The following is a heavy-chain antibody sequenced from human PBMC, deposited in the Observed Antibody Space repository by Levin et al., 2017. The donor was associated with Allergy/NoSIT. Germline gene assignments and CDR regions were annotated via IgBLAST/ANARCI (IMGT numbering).Heavy chain of an antibody. D-gene: IGHD1-1*01. J-gene: IGHJ6*03. Sequence: GESLNISCQGSGYSFTSYWIGWVRQMPGKGLEWMGIIYPGDSDTRYSPSFQGQVTISADKSISTVYLQWSSLKASDTAIYYCARRGTRDYYYYMDVWGKGATVTVSS. CDR1: GYSFTSYW. V-gene: IGHV5-51*01. CDR3: ARRGTRDYYYYMDV. CDR2: IYPGDSDT.